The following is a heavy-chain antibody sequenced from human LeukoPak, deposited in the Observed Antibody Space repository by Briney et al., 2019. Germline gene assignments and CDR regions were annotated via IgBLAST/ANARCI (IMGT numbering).Heavy chain of an antibody. CDR3: ARDNTAMVTDQFDY. CDR1: GFTFSTYT. Sequence: GGSLRLSCAASGFTFSTYTMNWVRQAPGKGLEWVSSISSSSTYLYYADSVKGRFTISRDDAKRSLYLHMNSLRAEDTAVYYCARDNTAMVTDQFDYWGQGTLVTVSS. J-gene: IGHJ4*02. CDR2: ISSSSTYL. D-gene: IGHD5-18*01. V-gene: IGHV3-21*01.